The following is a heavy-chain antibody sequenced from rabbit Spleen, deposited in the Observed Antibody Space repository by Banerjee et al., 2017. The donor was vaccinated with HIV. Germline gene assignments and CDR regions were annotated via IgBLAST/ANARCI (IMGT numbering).Heavy chain of an antibody. D-gene: IGHD8-1*01. CDR1: GFTLSSYY. Sequence: HLKESGGGLVQPGGSLKLSCTASGFTLSSYYMNWVRQAPGKGLEWIGYIDPIFGITYYANWVNGRFSISRENAQNTVFLQMTSLTAADTATYFCARDGAGGSYIALWGQGTLVTVS. J-gene: IGHJ6*01. CDR3: ARDGAGGSYIAL. V-gene: IGHV1S7*01. CDR2: IDPIFGIT.